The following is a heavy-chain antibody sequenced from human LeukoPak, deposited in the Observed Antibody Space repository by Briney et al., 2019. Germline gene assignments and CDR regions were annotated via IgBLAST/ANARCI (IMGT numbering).Heavy chain of an antibody. J-gene: IGHJ3*02. Sequence: ASVKVSCKASGGTFSSYAISWVRQAPGQGLEWMGGIIPIFGTANYAQKFQGRVTITTDESTSTAYMELSSLRSEDTAVYYCARENEVVTATGAFDIWGQGTMVTVSS. D-gene: IGHD2-21*02. CDR1: GGTFSSYA. V-gene: IGHV1-69*05. CDR2: IIPIFGTA. CDR3: ARENEVVTATGAFDI.